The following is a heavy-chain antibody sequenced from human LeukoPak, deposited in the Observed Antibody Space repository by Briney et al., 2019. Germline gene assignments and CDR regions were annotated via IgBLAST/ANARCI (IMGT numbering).Heavy chain of an antibody. V-gene: IGHV3-21*01. CDR2: ISSSSSYI. CDR1: GVTFSSYS. Sequence: GGSLRLSCAASGVTFSSYSMNWVRQAPGKGLEWVSSISSSSSYIYYADSVKGRFTISRDNAKNSLYLQMNSLRAEDTAVYYCARGIAAAGTTFDYWGQGTLVTVSS. D-gene: IGHD6-13*01. CDR3: ARGIAAAGTTFDY. J-gene: IGHJ4*02.